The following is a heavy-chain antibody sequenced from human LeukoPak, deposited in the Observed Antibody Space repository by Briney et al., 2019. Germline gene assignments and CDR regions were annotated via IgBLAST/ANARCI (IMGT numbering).Heavy chain of an antibody. CDR2: IYSGGST. D-gene: IGHD3-16*01. V-gene: IGHV3-66*01. CDR3: AREELGGEYY. J-gene: IGHJ4*02. Sequence: GGSLRLSCAASGFTFSSYSMNWVRQAPGKGLEWVSVIYSGGSTYYADSVKGRFTISRDNSKNTLYLQMNSLRAEDTAVHYCAREELGGEYYWGQGTLVTVSS. CDR1: GFTFSSYS.